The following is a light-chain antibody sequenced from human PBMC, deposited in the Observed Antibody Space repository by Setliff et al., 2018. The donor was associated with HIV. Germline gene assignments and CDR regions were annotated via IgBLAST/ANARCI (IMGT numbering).Light chain of an antibody. Sequence: QSALTQPASVSGSPGQSITISCTGTSSDVGGYNYVSWYQQHPGKAPKLIIYEVSYRPLGLSNRFSGSKSGNTASLTISGLQADDEADYYCSSYTTNTYVFGTGTKVTVL. CDR1: SSDVGGYNY. CDR3: SSYTTNTYV. CDR2: EVS. V-gene: IGLV2-14*01. J-gene: IGLJ1*01.